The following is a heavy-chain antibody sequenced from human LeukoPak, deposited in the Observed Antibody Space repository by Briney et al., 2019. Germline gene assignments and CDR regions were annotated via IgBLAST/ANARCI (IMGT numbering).Heavy chain of an antibody. V-gene: IGHV4-4*02. CDR1: LGSPTSSNS. D-gene: IGHD5-12*01. J-gene: IGHJ4*02. CDR3: GRRRDSGLY. CDR2: IYHSGST. Sequence: PSGTLSLTRAVSLGSPTSSNSWSRVRQTPGKGLEWIGEIYHSGSTNYHPSLKSRVTISVDKPKNQFSLKLSAVAAADTAVYYCGRRRDSGLYWGQGTLVTVSS.